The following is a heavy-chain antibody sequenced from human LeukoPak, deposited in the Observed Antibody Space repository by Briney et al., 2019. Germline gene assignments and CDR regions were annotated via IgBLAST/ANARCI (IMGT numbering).Heavy chain of an antibody. CDR3: AKWGSGSYYKGSFDY. J-gene: IGHJ4*02. D-gene: IGHD3-10*01. CDR1: GFTFSSYA. Sequence: GGSLRLSCAASGFTFSSYAMSWVRQAPGKGLEWVSAISGSGGSTYYADSVKGRFTISRDNSKNTLYLQMNSLRAEDTAVYYCAKWGSGSYYKGSFDYWGQGTLVTVSS. V-gene: IGHV3-23*01. CDR2: ISGSGGST.